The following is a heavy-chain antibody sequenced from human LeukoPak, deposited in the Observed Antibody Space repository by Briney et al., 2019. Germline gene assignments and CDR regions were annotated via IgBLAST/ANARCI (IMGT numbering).Heavy chain of an antibody. D-gene: IGHD2-2*01. CDR1: GYSFASYW. CDR2: IYPGNSDI. V-gene: IGHV5-51*01. CDR3: ARHLSSITSCPNY. Sequence: GESLQISCKGSGYSFASYWIAWVRQMPGKGLEWMGVIYPGNSDITYSPSFQGQVTISADKSVSTAYLHWSSLKALDTAIYYCARHLSSITSCPNYWGQGTLVTVSS. J-gene: IGHJ4*02.